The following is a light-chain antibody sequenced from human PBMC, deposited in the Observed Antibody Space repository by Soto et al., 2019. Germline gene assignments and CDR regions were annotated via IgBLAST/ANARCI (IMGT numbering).Light chain of an antibody. J-gene: IGKJ3*01. Sequence: DIQMTQSPSSLSASVGDRVTITCRASQSISSYLNWYQQKPGKAPKLLIYAASSLQSGVPSRFSGSGSGTDFTLTISSLQPDDFATYYCQQSYSTPLTFGPRTKVDIK. CDR2: AAS. V-gene: IGKV1-39*01. CDR3: QQSYSTPLT. CDR1: QSISSY.